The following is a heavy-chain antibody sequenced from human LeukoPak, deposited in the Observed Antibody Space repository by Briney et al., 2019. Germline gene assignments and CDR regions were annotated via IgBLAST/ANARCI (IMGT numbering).Heavy chain of an antibody. J-gene: IGHJ4*02. CDR2: INPNSGGT. V-gene: IGHV1-2*06. D-gene: IGHD3-22*01. CDR1: GYTFTGYY. Sequence: ASVKVSCKASGYTFTGYYMHWVRQAPGQGLEWMGRINPNSGGTNYAQKSQGRVTMTRDTSISTAYMELSRLRSDDTAVYYCARGNYYDSSGYSLPFDYWGQGTLVTVSS. CDR3: ARGNYYDSSGYSLPFDY.